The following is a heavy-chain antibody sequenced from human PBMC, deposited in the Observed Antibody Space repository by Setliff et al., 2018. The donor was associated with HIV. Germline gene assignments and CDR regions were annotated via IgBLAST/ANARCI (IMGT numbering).Heavy chain of an antibody. Sequence: PSETQSLTCAVSGDSVTTSSWWSWVRQSPGKGLEWIGEIYRSGSTNYNPSLKSRVTISLDKSKNQFSLKVNSVTAADTAVYYCTRRDNSVSGYYTDHAFDIWGQGTLVTVSS. CDR2: IYRSGST. J-gene: IGHJ3*02. V-gene: IGHV4-4*02. CDR3: TRRDNSVSGYYTDHAFDI. CDR1: GDSVTTSSW. D-gene: IGHD3-22*01.